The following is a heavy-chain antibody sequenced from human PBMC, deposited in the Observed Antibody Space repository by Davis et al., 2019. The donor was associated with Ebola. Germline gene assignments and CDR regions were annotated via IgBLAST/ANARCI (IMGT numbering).Heavy chain of an antibody. V-gene: IGHV4-59*01. CDR1: GGSISSYY. CDR3: ARGGSLEWTLKYYYYMDV. CDR2: IYYSGST. D-gene: IGHD3-3*01. Sequence: SETLSLTCTVSGGSISSYYWSWIRQPPGKGLEWIGYIYYSGSTNYNPSLKSRVTISVDTSKNQFSLKLSSVTAADTAVYYCARGGSLEWTLKYYYYMDVWGKGTTVTVSS. J-gene: IGHJ6*03.